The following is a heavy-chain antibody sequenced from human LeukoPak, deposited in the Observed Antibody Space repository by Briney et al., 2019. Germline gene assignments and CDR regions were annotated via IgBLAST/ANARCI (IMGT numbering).Heavy chain of an antibody. D-gene: IGHD6-6*01. CDR3: ARGHYSSLVY. CDR2: INHSGST. J-gene: IGHJ4*02. Sequence: IPSETLSLTCAVYGGSLSGYYWSWIRQPPGKGLEWIGEINHSGSTNYNPSLKSRVTISVDTSKNQFSLKLSSVTAADTAVYYCARGHYSSLVYWGQGTLVTVSS. CDR1: GGSLSGYY. V-gene: IGHV4-34*01.